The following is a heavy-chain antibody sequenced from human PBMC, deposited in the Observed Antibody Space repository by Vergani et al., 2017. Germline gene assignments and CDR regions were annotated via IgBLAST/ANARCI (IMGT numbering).Heavy chain of an antibody. CDR1: GFTFRSYA. V-gene: IGHV3-30-3*01. CDR3: ARAGLPHRDDILTGYYILNYYYYYMDV. D-gene: IGHD3-9*01. CDR2: ISYDGSNK. Sequence: QVQLVESGGGVVQPGRSLGLSCAASGFTFRSYAMHWVRQAPGKGLGWVAVISYDGSNKYYADSVKGRFTISRDNSKNTLYLQMNSLRAEDTAVYYCARAGLPHRDDILTGYYILNYYYYYMDVWGKGTTVTVSS. J-gene: IGHJ6*03.